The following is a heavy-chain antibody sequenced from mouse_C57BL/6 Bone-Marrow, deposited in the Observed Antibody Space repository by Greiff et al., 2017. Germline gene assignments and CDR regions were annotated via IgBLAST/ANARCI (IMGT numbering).Heavy chain of an antibody. CDR1: GFNIKDDY. V-gene: IGHV14-4*01. CDR2: IDPENGDT. Sequence: EVQLQQSGAELVRPGASVKLSCTASGFNIKDDYMHWVKQRPEQGLEWIGWIDPENGDTEYASKFQGKATIPADTSSNTAYLQLSSLTSEDTAVYYCTTGGSSYYWGQGTTLTVSS. J-gene: IGHJ2*01. CDR3: TTGGSSYY. D-gene: IGHD1-1*01.